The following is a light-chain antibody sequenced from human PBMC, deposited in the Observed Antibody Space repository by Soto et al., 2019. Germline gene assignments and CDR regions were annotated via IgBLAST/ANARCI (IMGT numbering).Light chain of an antibody. CDR2: KAS. CDR3: QQYNSFPWT. CDR1: QSISNR. V-gene: IGKV1-5*03. Sequence: DIQMTQSPSALSASIGDRVTITCRASQSISNRLAWYQQKLGKAPKLLIYKASSLESGVPSRFSGSGSGTEFTLTLSSLQPDDFATYYCQQYNSFPWTFGQGTKVEIK. J-gene: IGKJ1*01.